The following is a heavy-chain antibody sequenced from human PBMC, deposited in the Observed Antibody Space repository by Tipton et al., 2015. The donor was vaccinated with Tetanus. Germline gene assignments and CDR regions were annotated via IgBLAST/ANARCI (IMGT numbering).Heavy chain of an antibody. D-gene: IGHD3-3*01. CDR1: GYNFATFW. CDR3: ARHPDFWSGYYFDL. V-gene: IGHV5-51*01. Sequence: QLVQSGAEVKKPGESLNISCKASGYNFATFWIGWVRQKPGKGLEWMGIIFPGASSVRYSPTFEGQVTITADRSTTTAYLQWDRLKVSDTAIYYCARHPDFWSGYYFDLWGQGTLVNVSS. J-gene: IGHJ4*02. CDR2: IFPGASSV.